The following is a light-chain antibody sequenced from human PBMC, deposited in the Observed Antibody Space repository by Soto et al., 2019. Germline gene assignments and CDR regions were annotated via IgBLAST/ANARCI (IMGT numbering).Light chain of an antibody. Sequence: ECVFTQSPVTLSXSXXEXSXXXXMASQTVRNNYLAWYQQKPGQAPRLLIYDASSRATGIPDRFSGSGSGTDFTLTISRLEPEDFAVYYCQQYGSSPRTFGQGTKVDIK. J-gene: IGKJ1*01. CDR2: DAS. CDR3: QQYGSSPRT. CDR1: QTVRNNY. V-gene: IGKV3-20*01.